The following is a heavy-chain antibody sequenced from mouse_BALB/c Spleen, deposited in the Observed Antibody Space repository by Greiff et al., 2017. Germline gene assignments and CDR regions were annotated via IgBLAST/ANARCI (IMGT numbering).Heavy chain of an antibody. CDR2: IRLKSNNYAT. Sequence: DVKLVESGGGLVQPGGSMKLSCVASGFTFSNYWMNWVRQSPEKGLEWVAEIRLKSNNYATHYAESVKGRFTISRDDSKSSVYLQMNNLRAEDTGIYYCTRIYYGYEVRYFDVWGAGTTVTVSS. V-gene: IGHV6-6*02. J-gene: IGHJ1*01. CDR1: GFTFSNYW. CDR3: TRIYYGYEVRYFDV. D-gene: IGHD2-2*01.